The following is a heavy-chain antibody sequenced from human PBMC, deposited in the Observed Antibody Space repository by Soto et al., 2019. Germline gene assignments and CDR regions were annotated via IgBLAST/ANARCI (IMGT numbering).Heavy chain of an antibody. D-gene: IGHD1-26*01. CDR2: IRHSGNTI. CDR1: GFTFSDYY. J-gene: IGHJ3*02. Sequence: QVQLVESGGGLVKPGGSLRLSCAASGFTFSDYYMSWVRQAPGKGLEWISYIRHSGNTIYYADSVKGRFTISRDNAKNSLYLQMNSLRAEDTAVYYCARAMASYDAFDIWGKGTMVTVSS. V-gene: IGHV3-11*01. CDR3: ARAMASYDAFDI.